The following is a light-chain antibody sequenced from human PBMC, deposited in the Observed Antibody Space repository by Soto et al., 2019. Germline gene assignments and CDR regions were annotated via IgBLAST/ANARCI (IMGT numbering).Light chain of an antibody. CDR2: KAS. V-gene: IGKV1-5*03. CDR3: QQYNSYPLT. Sequence: DIQMTQSPSTLSASVGDRVTITCRASQSISSWLAWYQQKPGTAPKLLIYKASSLESGDPSRFSGSGSGTEFTLTISILQPDDFSTYYCQQYNSYPLTFGQGTKVELK. J-gene: IGKJ1*01. CDR1: QSISSW.